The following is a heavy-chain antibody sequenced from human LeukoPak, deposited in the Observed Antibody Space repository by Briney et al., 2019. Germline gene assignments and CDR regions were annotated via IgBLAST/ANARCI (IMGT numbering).Heavy chain of an antibody. CDR2: IIPILGIA. Sequence: VASVKVSCKASGGTFSSYAISWVRQAPGQGLEWMGRIIPILGIANYAQKFQGRVTITADKSTSTAYMELSSLRSEDTAVYYCARDKRSGRYGSDAFDIWGQGTMVTVSS. CDR3: ARDKRSGRYGSDAFDI. CDR1: GGTFSSYA. J-gene: IGHJ3*02. V-gene: IGHV1-69*04. D-gene: IGHD6-19*01.